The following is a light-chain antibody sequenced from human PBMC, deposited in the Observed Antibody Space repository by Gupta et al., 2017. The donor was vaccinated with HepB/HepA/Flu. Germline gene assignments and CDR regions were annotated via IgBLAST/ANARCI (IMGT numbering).Light chain of an antibody. J-gene: IGKJ1*01. CDR2: GAS. V-gene: IGKV3-15*01. CDR1: QSASSK. CDR3: QQYNNWPRT. Sequence: EIVMTQSPAILSVSPGERATRSCRASQSASSKLAWYQQKPGQAPRLLIYGASSRATGVPARFSGSGSGKEFTLTINSLQSEDFAVYYCQQYNNWPRTFGQGTKVEIK.